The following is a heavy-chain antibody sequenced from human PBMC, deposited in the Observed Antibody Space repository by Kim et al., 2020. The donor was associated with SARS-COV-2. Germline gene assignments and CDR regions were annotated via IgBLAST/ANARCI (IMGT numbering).Heavy chain of an antibody. D-gene: IGHD5-18*01. CDR1: GFTFSTYG. CDR3: AKDPGTWIQLWPVGNYGMDV. Sequence: GGSLRLSCAASGFTFSTYGMHWVRQAPGKGLEWVAVISYDGSNKYYADSVKGRFTISRDNSKNTLYLQMNSLRAEDTAVYYCAKDPGTWIQLWPVGNYGMDVWGQGTTVTVSS. CDR2: ISYDGSNK. J-gene: IGHJ6*02. V-gene: IGHV3-30*18.